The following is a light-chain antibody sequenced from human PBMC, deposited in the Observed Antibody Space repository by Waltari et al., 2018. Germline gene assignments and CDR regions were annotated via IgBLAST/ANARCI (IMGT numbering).Light chain of an antibody. CDR3: SSVTSTTTWV. V-gene: IGLV2-14*01. J-gene: IGLJ3*02. CDR1: SSFVGNYDH. CDR2: EVS. Sequence: QSALTQPASVSGSPGQSITISCTGTSSFVGNYDHVSWFQQHPDKAPKLIIYEVSHRPSGVSDRFSGTKSGNTASLTISGLQTEDEAHYYCSSVTSTTTWVFGGGTKVTVL.